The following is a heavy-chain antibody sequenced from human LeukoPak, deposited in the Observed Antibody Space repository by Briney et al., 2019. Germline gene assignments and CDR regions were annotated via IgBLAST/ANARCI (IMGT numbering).Heavy chain of an antibody. D-gene: IGHD1-26*01. J-gene: IGHJ4*02. Sequence: GGSLRLSCAASGFTFSSCGMHWVRQAPGKGPEWVAVIWYDGSNKYYADSVKGRFTISRDNSKSTLYLQMNSLRAEDTAVYYCARDASGSYFNELDYWGQGTLVTVSS. CDR3: ARDASGSYFNELDY. CDR1: GFTFSSCG. V-gene: IGHV3-33*01. CDR2: IWYDGSNK.